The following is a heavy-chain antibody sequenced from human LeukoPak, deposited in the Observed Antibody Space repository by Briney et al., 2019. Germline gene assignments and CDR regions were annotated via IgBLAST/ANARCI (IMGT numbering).Heavy chain of an antibody. CDR3: ARGPAMVDY. V-gene: IGHV4-34*01. J-gene: IGHJ4*02. CDR2: INHSGST. Sequence: KASETLSLTCAVYGGSFSGYYWSWIRQPPGKGLEWIGEINHSGSTNYNPSLKSRVTISVDTSKNQFYLKLSSVTAADTAVYYCARGPAMVDYWGQGTLVTVSS. D-gene: IGHD5-18*01. CDR1: GGSFSGYY.